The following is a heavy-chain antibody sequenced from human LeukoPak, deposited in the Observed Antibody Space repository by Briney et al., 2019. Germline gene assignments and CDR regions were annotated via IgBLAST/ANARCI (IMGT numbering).Heavy chain of an antibody. J-gene: IGHJ4*02. CDR2: ISSSGSTI. Sequence: PGGSLRLSCAASGFTFSSYAMSWIRQAPGKGLEWVSYISSSGSTIYYADSVKGRFTISRDNAKNSLYLQMNSLRAEDTAVYYCARKYSSGWYFDYWGQGTLVTVSS. D-gene: IGHD6-19*01. CDR3: ARKYSSGWYFDY. CDR1: GFTFSSYA. V-gene: IGHV3-11*01.